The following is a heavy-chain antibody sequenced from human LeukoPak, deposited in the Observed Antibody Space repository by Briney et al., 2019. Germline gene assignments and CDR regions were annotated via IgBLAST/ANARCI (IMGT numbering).Heavy chain of an antibody. CDR3: ARITTNGYFEY. CDR2: IKYDESEK. J-gene: IGHJ4*02. D-gene: IGHD1-1*01. V-gene: IGHV3-7*01. CDR1: GFTFSSFW. Sequence: GGSLRLSCAASGFTFSSFWMGWVRQAPGKGLEWVASIKYDESEKHYVDSVKGRFTVSRDNAKNSLYPQMNNLRAEDTAVYFCARITTNGYFEYWGQGTLVTVSS.